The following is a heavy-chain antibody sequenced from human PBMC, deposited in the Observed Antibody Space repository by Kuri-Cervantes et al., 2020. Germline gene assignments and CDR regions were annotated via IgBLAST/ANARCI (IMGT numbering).Heavy chain of an antibody. CDR2: ISYDGSNK. V-gene: IGHV3-30*03. Sequence: GGSLRLSCAASGFTFSSYGMHWVRQAPGKGLEWVAVISYDGSNKYYADSVKGRFTISRDNAKNTLYLQMNSLRAEDTAVYYCASWGGLFKWGQGTRGTVSS. D-gene: IGHD3-16*01. CDR1: GFTFSSYG. CDR3: ASWGGLFK. J-gene: IGHJ4*02.